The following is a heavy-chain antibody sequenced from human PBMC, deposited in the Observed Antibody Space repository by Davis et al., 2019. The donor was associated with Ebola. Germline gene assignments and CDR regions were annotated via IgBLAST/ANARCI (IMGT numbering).Heavy chain of an antibody. CDR3: ARRAFWSGYLDY. CDR1: GGSFSGYY. J-gene: IGHJ4*02. Sequence: PSETLSLTCAAYGGSFSGYYWGWIRQPPGKGLEWIGSIYHSGSTYYNPSLKSRVTISVDTSKNQFSLKLSSVTAADTAVYYCARRAFWSGYLDYWGQGTLVTVSS. CDR2: IYHSGST. V-gene: IGHV4-34*01. D-gene: IGHD3-3*01.